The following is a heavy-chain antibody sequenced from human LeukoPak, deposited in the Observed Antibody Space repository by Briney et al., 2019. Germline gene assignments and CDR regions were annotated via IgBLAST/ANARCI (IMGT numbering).Heavy chain of an antibody. V-gene: IGHV1-69*04. CDR1: GGTFSSYA. CDR3: ASPLRGAAAGTVIHDAFDI. Sequence: ASVKLSCTAAGGTFSSYAISWGRQAPGQGLEWVGRMILILGIANYAQKCQGRVMITADKSTSTAYMELSSLRSEDTAVYYCASPLRGAAAGTVIHDAFDIWGQGTMVTVSS. CDR2: MILILGIA. D-gene: IGHD6-13*01. J-gene: IGHJ3*02.